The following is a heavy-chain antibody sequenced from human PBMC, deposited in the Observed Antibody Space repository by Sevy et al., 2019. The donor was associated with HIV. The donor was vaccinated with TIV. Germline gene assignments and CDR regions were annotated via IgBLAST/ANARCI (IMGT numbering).Heavy chain of an antibody. J-gene: IGHJ4*02. D-gene: IGHD3-10*01. CDR2: INPNSGGT. V-gene: IGHV1-2*02. CDR1: GYTFTGYY. CDR3: ARLDTRITMVRGGIGG. Sequence: ASLKVSCKASGYTFTGYYMHWVRQAPGQGLEWMGWINPNSGGTNYARKFPGRVTMTRDTSISTAYMELSRLRSDDTAVYYCARLDTRITMVRGGIGGWGQGTLVTVSS.